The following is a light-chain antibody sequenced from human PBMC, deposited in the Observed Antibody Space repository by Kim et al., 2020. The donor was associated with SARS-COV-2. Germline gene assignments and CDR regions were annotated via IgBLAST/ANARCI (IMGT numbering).Light chain of an antibody. Sequence: APGERVTRSCRASQTVSSDLAWYQQKPGQAPRLLISGASTRATGIPARFRGSGSGTEFTLTISSLQSEDFAVYYCQQYNDWRPITFGQGTRLEIK. CDR1: QTVSSD. CDR3: QQYNDWRPIT. J-gene: IGKJ5*01. CDR2: GAS. V-gene: IGKV3-15*01.